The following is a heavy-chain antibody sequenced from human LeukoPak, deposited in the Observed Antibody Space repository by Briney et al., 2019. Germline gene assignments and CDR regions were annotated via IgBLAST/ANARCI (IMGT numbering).Heavy chain of an antibody. Sequence: ASVKVSCKASGYSFTSHYMHWVRQAPGQGLEWMGIINPGGGSTSYAQKFQGRVTMTRDMSTSTVYMELSSLRSEDTAVYYCASGSLRYNSWFDPWGQGTLVTVSS. CDR2: INPGGGST. V-gene: IGHV1-46*01. CDR3: ASGSLRYNSWFDP. D-gene: IGHD1-1*01. CDR1: GYSFTSHY. J-gene: IGHJ5*02.